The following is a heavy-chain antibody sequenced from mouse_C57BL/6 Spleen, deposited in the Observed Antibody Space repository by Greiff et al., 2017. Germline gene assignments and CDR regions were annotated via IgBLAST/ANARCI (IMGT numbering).Heavy chain of an antibody. D-gene: IGHD4-1*01. V-gene: IGHV7-3*01. CDR2: IRNKANGYTT. J-gene: IGHJ3*01. Sequence: EVKLVESGGGLVQPGGSLSLSCAASGFTFTDYYMSWVRQPPGKALEWLGFIRNKANGYTTEYSASVKGRFTISRDNSQSILYLQMNALRAEDSATYYCARYDLGHFAYWGQGTLVTVSA. CDR3: ARYDLGHFAY. CDR1: GFTFTDYY.